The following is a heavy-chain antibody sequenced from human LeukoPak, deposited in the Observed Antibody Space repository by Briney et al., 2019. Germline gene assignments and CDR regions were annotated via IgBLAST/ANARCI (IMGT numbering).Heavy chain of an antibody. CDR2: IYYSGST. Sequence: KSSETLSLTCTVSGGSISSYYWSWIRQPPGKGLEWIGYIYYSGSTNYNPSLKSRVTISVDTSKNQFSLKLSSVTAADTAVYYCARDRGSPLLKEWFDPWGQGTLVTVSS. J-gene: IGHJ5*02. D-gene: IGHD2-15*01. CDR3: ARDRGSPLLKEWFDP. CDR1: GGSISSYY. V-gene: IGHV4-59*01.